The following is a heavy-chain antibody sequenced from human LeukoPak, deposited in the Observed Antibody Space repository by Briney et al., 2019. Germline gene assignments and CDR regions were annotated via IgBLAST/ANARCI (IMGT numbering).Heavy chain of an antibody. J-gene: IGHJ5*02. Sequence: GESLKISCKGSGYSFSNYWIGWVRHMPGKGLEWMGMIYPGDSDIRYSPSFQGQVTISADRSISTAYLQWSSLKASDTAMYYCARQEYCSGGSCYTWFDPWGQGTLVTVSS. CDR1: GYSFSNYW. CDR3: ARQEYCSGGSCYTWFDP. D-gene: IGHD2-15*01. V-gene: IGHV5-51*01. CDR2: IYPGDSDI.